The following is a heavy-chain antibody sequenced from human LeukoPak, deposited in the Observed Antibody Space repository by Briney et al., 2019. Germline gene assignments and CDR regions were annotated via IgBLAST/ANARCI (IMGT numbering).Heavy chain of an antibody. D-gene: IGHD2-2*01. J-gene: IGHJ6*03. Sequence: GASVKVSCKASGYTFTGYYMHWVRQAPGQGLEWMGWINPNHGGTHYAQKFQGRVTMTRDTSISTAYMELSRLRSDDTAVYYCARAGVPAAMRYYYYYMDVWGKGTTVTISS. CDR3: ARAGVPAAMRYYYYYMDV. V-gene: IGHV1-2*02. CDR1: GYTFTGYY. CDR2: INPNHGGT.